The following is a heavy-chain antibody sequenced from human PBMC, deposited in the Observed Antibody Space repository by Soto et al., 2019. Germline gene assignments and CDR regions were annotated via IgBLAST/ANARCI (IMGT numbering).Heavy chain of an antibody. V-gene: IGHV4-39*01. CDR3: ARRVSIAVAAIVQYYFDC. CDR1: GGSISNSSYY. J-gene: IGHJ4*02. CDR2: IYYSGST. Sequence: SETLSLTCTVSGGSISNSSYYWGWIRQPPGKGLEWIGSIYYSGSTYYNPSLKSRVTISVDTSKNQFSLKLSSVTAADTAVYYCARRVSIAVAAIVQYYFDCWGQGTLVTVSS. D-gene: IGHD6-19*01.